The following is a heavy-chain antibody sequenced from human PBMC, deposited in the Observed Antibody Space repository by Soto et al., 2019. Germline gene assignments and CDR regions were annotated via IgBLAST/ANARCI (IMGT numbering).Heavy chain of an antibody. D-gene: IGHD3-22*01. CDR1: GYTFTGYY. J-gene: IGHJ5*02. Sequence: GASVKVSCKASGYTFTGYYMHWVRQAPGQGLEWMGWINPNSGGTNYAQKLQGWVTMTRDTSISTAYMELSRLRSDDTAVYYCAREFDREGNWFDPWGQGTLVTVSS. V-gene: IGHV1-2*04. CDR3: AREFDREGNWFDP. CDR2: INPNSGGT.